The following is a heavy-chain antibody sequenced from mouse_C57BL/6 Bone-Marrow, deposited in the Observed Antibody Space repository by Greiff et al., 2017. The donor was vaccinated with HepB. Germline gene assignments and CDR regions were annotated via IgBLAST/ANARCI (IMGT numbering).Heavy chain of an antibody. J-gene: IGHJ3*01. CDR3: TRDGGYGSIPAWFAY. CDR2: IYPGNSDT. V-gene: IGHV1-5*01. Sequence: EVKVVESGTVLARPGASVKMSCKTSGYTFTSYWMHWVKQRPGQGLEWIGAIYPGNSDTSYNQKFKGKAKLTAVTSASTAYMELSSLTNEDSAVYYCTRDGGYGSIPAWFAYWGQGTLVTVSA. CDR1: GYTFTSYW. D-gene: IGHD1-1*01.